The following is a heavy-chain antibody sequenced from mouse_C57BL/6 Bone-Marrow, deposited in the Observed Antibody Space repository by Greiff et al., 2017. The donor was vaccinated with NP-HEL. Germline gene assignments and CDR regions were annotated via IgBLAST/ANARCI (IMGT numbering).Heavy chain of an antibody. CDR2: IWGVGST. V-gene: IGHV2-6*01. CDR1: GFSLTSYG. CDR3: GIGYYYAMDY. J-gene: IGHJ4*01. Sequence: VKLMESGPGLVAPSQSLSITCTVSGFSLTSYGVDWVRQSPGKGLEWLGVIWGVGSTNYNSALKSRLSISKDNSKSQVFLKMNSLQTDDTAMYYSGIGYYYAMDYWGQGTSVTVSS.